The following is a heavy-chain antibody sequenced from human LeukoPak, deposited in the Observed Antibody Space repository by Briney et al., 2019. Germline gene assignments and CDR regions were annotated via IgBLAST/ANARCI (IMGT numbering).Heavy chain of an antibody. V-gene: IGHV1-8*01. CDR3: ARGRGKRVAVAGLDY. Sequence: GASVKVSCKASGYTFTSYDINWVRQATGQGLGGMGWMNLNRGNTGYAQKVQGRVSMTRNTSISTAYMELSSVRSEDTGVYYCARGRGKRVAVAGLDYWGQGTLVTVSS. CDR2: MNLNRGNT. J-gene: IGHJ4*02. D-gene: IGHD6-19*01. CDR1: GYTFTSYD.